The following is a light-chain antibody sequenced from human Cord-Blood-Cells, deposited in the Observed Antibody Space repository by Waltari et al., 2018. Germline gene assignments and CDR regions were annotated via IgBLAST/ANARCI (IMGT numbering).Light chain of an antibody. CDR2: DVS. CDR3: SSYTSSSTLGV. Sequence: GTSSDVGGYNYVSWYQQHPGKAPKLMIYDVSNRPSGVSNRFSGSKSGNTASLTISGLQAEDEADYYCSSYTSSSTLGVFGGGTKLTVL. V-gene: IGLV2-14*04. CDR1: SSDVGGYNY. J-gene: IGLJ2*01.